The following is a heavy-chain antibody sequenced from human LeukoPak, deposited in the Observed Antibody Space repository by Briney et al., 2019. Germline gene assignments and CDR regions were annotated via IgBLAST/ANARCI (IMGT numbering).Heavy chain of an antibody. V-gene: IGHV1-58*02. CDR1: GFTFTSYA. D-gene: IGHD3-22*01. CDR2: IVAGSGNK. CDR3: AAVYDDSSGYPVDY. Sequence: ASVKVSCKASGFTFTSYAMQWVRQARGQRREGIGWIVAGSGNKNYAQKFQERVTITSDMSTSTAYMELSSLRSEDTAVYYCAAVYDDSSGYPVDYWGQGTLVTVSS. J-gene: IGHJ4*02.